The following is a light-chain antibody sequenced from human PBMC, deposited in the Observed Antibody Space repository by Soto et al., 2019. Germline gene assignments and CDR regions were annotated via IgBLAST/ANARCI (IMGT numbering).Light chain of an antibody. CDR3: SSYTSSSDLYI. CDR1: SSDVGGYDF. CDR2: EVS. Sequence: QSALAQPASVSGSPGQAITISCTGASSDVGGYDFVSWFQQHPGKAPKLLIYEVSNRPSGVSNRFSGSKSGNTASLTISGLQAEDESDSFCSSYTSSSDLYIFGTGTQFTVL. J-gene: IGLJ1*01. V-gene: IGLV2-14*01.